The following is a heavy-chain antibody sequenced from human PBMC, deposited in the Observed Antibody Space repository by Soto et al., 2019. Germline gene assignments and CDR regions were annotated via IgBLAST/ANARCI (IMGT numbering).Heavy chain of an antibody. D-gene: IGHD3-10*01. CDR2: ISPNGGST. J-gene: IGHJ6*02. Sequence: VQLVESGGGLVQPGGSLRLSCAASGFSFSSYAMHWVRQAPGKGLEYVSVISPNGGSTYHSDSVKDRFTISRDNSKNTLYLQMGSLRAEDMAVYYCARAGFYYGSGSYGYGMDFWGQGTSVTVSS. CDR3: ARAGFYYGSGSYGYGMDF. V-gene: IGHV3-64*07. CDR1: GFSFSSYA.